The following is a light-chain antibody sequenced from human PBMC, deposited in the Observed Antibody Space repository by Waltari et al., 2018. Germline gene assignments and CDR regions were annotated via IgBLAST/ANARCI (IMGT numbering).Light chain of an antibody. CDR2: DTS. J-gene: IGKJ4*01. CDR3: QQGVILPLT. CDR1: ESVSNY. Sequence: EIVLIQSPVTLSLAAGERATLSCRASESVSNYLAWYQQKPGQSPTLLIYDTSKRATGIPGRFSGSGYGTDFTLTINNLEAEDFALYYCQQGVILPLTFGGGTKLEIK. V-gene: IGKV3-11*01.